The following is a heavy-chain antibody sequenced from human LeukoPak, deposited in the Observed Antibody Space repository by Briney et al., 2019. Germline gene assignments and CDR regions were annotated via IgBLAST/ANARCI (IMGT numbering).Heavy chain of an antibody. CDR3: ARGVYDSSGYYCFDY. Sequence: SETLSLTCTVSGGSISTYYWSWIRQPPGKRLEWIGYFDHSGNTNYNPSLKSRVTISEDTSKNEFSLKLSSVTASDTAVYYCARGVYDSSGYYCFDYWGQGTLVTVSS. CDR2: FDHSGNT. V-gene: IGHV4-59*08. J-gene: IGHJ4*02. D-gene: IGHD3-22*01. CDR1: GGSISTYY.